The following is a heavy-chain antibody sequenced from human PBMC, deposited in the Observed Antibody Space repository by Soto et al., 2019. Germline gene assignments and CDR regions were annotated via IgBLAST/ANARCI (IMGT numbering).Heavy chain of an antibody. J-gene: IGHJ4*02. V-gene: IGHV1-69*13. D-gene: IGHD3-22*01. Sequence: SVKVSCKASGVTFSSYAISWVRQAPGQGLEWMGGIIPIFGTANYAQKFQGRVTITADESTSTAYMELSSLRSEDTAVYYCARAHSYDSSGYFRFWGQGTLVTVSS. CDR3: ARAHSYDSSGYFRF. CDR1: GVTFSSYA. CDR2: IIPIFGTA.